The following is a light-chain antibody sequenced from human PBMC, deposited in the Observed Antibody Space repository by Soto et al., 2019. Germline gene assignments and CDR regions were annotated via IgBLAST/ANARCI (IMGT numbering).Light chain of an antibody. Sequence: DIQMTQSPSSLSASVGDRVTITCRASQSISSYLNWYQQKPGKAPKLLIYAASSLQSGVPSRFSGSGSGTDFTLTISSLQPEDFATYYCQQGYSTPGTFGQGTKVEIK. CDR2: AAS. CDR3: QQGYSTPGT. J-gene: IGKJ1*01. V-gene: IGKV1-39*01. CDR1: QSISSY.